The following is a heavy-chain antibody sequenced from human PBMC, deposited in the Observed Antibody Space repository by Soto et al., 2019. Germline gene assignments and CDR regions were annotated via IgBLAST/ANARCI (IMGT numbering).Heavy chain of an antibody. CDR3: ARGEGQWLAPFDQ. V-gene: IGHV4-59*01. D-gene: IGHD6-19*01. CDR1: GDSINNYY. J-gene: IGHJ4*02. CDR2: IHYTGSS. Sequence: QVLLRESGPGLVKPSETLSLTCTVSGDSINNYYWSWIRQSPGQRLEWIGYIHYTGSSTYNPSLESRVTMSIDTSTRQFSLRLTSLSAADTAVYYCARGEGQWLAPFDQWGQGTLVTVSS.